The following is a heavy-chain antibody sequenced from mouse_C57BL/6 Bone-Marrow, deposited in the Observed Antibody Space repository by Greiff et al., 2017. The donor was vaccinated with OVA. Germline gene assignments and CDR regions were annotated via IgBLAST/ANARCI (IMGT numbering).Heavy chain of an antibody. V-gene: IGHV1-50*01. CDR3: ARSRY. CDR2: IDPSDSYT. J-gene: IGHJ2*01. CDR1: GYTFTSYW. Sequence: QVQLQQPGAELVKPGASVKLSCKASGYTFTSYWMQWVKQRPGQGLEWIGEIDPSDSYTNYNQKVKGKATLTVDTSSSTAYMQLSSLTSEDSAVYYCARSRYWGQGTTLTVSS.